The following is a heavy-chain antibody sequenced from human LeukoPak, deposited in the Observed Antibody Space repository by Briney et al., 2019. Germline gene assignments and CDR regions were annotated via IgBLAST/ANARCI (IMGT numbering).Heavy chain of an antibody. J-gene: IGHJ4*02. V-gene: IGHV4-34*01. CDR1: GGSFSGYY. Sequence: SSETLSLTCAVYGGSFSGYYWTWIRQPPGKGLEWIGEINHSGSTNYNPSLKSRVTISVDTSKNQFSLRLSSVTAADTAVYYCARGQGTVTTHWGQGTLVTVSS. D-gene: IGHD4-17*01. CDR2: INHSGST. CDR3: ARGQGTVTTH.